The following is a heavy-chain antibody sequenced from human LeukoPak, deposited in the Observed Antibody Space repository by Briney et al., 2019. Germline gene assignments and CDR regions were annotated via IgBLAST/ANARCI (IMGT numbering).Heavy chain of an antibody. J-gene: IGHJ5*02. CDR3: ARDPASIAARNWFDP. Sequence: ASVKVSCKASGGTFSSYAISWVRQAPGQGLEWMGWINTNTGNPTYAQGFTGRFVFSLDTSVSTAYLQIGSLKAEDTAVYYCARDPASIAARNWFDPWGQGTLVTVSS. V-gene: IGHV7-4-1*01. CDR2: INTNTGNP. D-gene: IGHD6-6*01. CDR1: GGTFSSYA.